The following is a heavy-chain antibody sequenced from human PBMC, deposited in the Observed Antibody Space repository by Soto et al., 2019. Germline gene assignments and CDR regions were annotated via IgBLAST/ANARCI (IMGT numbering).Heavy chain of an antibody. CDR2: INPNSGGT. D-gene: IGHD6-19*01. CDR3: ARGATVSGWRSYYYYYGMDV. V-gene: IGHV1-2*04. CDR1: GYTFTGYY. Sequence: ASVKVSCKASGYTFTGYYMHWVRQAPGQGLEWMGWINPNSGGTNYAQKFQGWVTMTRDTSISTAYMELSRLRSDDTAVYHCARGATVSGWRSYYYYYGMDVWGQGTTVTVSS. J-gene: IGHJ6*02.